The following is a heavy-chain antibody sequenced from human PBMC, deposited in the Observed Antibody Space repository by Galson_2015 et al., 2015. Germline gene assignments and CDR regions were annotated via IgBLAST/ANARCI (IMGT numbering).Heavy chain of an antibody. V-gene: IGHV3-23*01. D-gene: IGHD5-18*01. Sequence: SLRLSCAASGFTFSSYAMSWVRQAPGKGLEWVSGISAPGGTTYYADSVKGRFTMSRDNSKNTVYLQMKSLRAEDTALYYCAKQWGPVDTALAGWGQGTLVTVSS. CDR2: ISAPGGTT. CDR3: AKQWGPVDTALAG. J-gene: IGHJ4*02. CDR1: GFTFSSYA.